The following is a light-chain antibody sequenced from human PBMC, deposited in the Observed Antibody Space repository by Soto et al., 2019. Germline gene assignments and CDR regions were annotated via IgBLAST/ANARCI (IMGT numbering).Light chain of an antibody. J-gene: IGKJ4*01. V-gene: IGKV1-5*03. CDR3: QQYHSYSLT. CDR1: QSISSW. CDR2: KAS. Sequence: DIQMTQSPSTLSASVGDRVTITCRASQSISSWLAWYQQKPWKAPKLLIYKASSLEGGVPSRFSGSGSGTDFTLTISSLQPDDFATYYCQQYHSYSLTFGGGTKVDIK.